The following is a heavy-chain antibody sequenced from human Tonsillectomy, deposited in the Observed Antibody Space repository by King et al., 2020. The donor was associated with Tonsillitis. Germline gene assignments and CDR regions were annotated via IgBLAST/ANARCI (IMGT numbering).Heavy chain of an antibody. D-gene: IGHD2-15*01. CDR2: ISGSGSST. J-gene: IGHJ3*02. V-gene: IGHV3-23*04. Sequence: VQLVESGGGLVQPGGSLRLSCAGSGFTFRSYAMSWVRQAPGKGLEWVSGISGSGSSTYYADSVKGRFSNSRDNSKNTLYVEMNNLSAEDTAIYYCAKDLLQCSGGSCYNAFDIWGQGTMVTVSS. CDR3: AKDLLQCSGGSCYNAFDI. CDR1: GFTFRSYA.